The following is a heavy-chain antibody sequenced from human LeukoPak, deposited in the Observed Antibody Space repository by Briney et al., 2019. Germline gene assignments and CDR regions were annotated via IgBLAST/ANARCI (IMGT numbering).Heavy chain of an antibody. CDR2: IYYTGST. V-gene: IGHV4-59*12. CDR3: ARPRRYCSGGSCYWGAFDI. Sequence: PSETLSLTCTVSGGSISSYYWSWIRQPPGKGLEWIGYIYYTGSTKYNPSLKSRVTISVDTSKNQFSLKLSSVTAADTAVYYCARPRRYCSGGSCYWGAFDIWGQGTMVTVSS. J-gene: IGHJ3*02. D-gene: IGHD2-15*01. CDR1: GGSISSYY.